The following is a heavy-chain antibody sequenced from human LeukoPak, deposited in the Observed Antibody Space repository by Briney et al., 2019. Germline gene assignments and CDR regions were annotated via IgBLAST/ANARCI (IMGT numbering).Heavy chain of an antibody. D-gene: IGHD3-22*01. V-gene: IGHV4-59*01. CDR2: IHYSGSI. Sequence: PSETLSLTCTVSGASISSYYWSWIRQPPGKGLEWIGYIHYSGSINYNPSLKSRVSMSVDTSKNQFSLKLSSMTAADTAMYFCARERYYYDSTNYMAHCYLDYWGQGTLVTVSS. CDR1: GASISSYY. CDR3: ARERYYYDSTNYMAHCYLDY. J-gene: IGHJ4*02.